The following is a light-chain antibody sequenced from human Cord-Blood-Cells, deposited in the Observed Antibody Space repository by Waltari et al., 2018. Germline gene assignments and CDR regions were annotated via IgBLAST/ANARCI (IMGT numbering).Light chain of an antibody. Sequence: QSVLTQPPSASGTPGQRVTISCSGSSSNIGSNYVYWYQQLPGTAPKLLIYRNNQRPLGVPDRFSGSKSCTSASLAISGLRSEDEADYYCAAWDDSLSGPVFGGGTKLTVL. CDR3: AAWDDSLSGPV. CDR1: SSNIGSNY. CDR2: RNN. V-gene: IGLV1-47*01. J-gene: IGLJ3*02.